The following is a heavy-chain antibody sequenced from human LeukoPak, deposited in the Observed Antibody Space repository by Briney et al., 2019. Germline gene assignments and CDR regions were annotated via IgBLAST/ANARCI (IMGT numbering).Heavy chain of an antibody. CDR1: GGSISSSSYY. V-gene: IGHV4-39*01. CDR3: ARQRADYFYHYLDV. Sequence: PSETLSLTCTVSGGSISSSSYYWDWVRQPPGKRLEWIGNVYYGGNTFYNSSLESRVTISVDMSKNQFSLKLTSLTAADTAVYYCARQRADYFYHYLDVWGKGTSVTVSS. J-gene: IGHJ6*03. CDR2: VYYGGNT.